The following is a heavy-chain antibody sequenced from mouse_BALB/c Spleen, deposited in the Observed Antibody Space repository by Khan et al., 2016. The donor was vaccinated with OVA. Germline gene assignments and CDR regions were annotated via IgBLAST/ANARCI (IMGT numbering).Heavy chain of an antibody. J-gene: IGHJ3*01. CDR3: ARGYYGDPFAY. D-gene: IGHD2-13*01. CDR1: GFTFSDYY. V-gene: IGHV5-4*02. CDR2: ISDGGNYT. Sequence: EVELVESGGGLVKPGGSLKLSCAASGFTFSDYYMYWVRQTPEKRLEWIATISDGGNYTYYPDSVQGRFTISRDDAKNNLDLQMSSRKSEDTAMYYCARGYYGDPFAYWGQGTLVTVSA.